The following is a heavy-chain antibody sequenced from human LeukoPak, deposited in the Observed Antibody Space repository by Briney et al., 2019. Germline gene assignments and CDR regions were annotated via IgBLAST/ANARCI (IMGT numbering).Heavy chain of an antibody. Sequence: TGGSLRLSCAASGFTFSNYGMHWVRQGPGKGLEWVAVISDDGTNKYYTDSVKGRFTISRDSSKNTLFLQMNSLRVEDTAVYYCAKDNKRYSYDYWGQGTLVTVSS. CDR3: AKDNKRYSYDY. V-gene: IGHV3-30*18. CDR2: ISDDGTNK. CDR1: GFTFSNYG. J-gene: IGHJ4*02. D-gene: IGHD5-18*01.